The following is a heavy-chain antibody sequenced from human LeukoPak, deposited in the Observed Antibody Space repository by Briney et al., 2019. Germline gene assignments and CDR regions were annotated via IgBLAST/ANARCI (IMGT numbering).Heavy chain of an antibody. CDR1: GFTFSNAW. CDR3: AKGTTDYDASDPLDF. J-gene: IGHJ4*02. CDR2: ITGSGDSA. V-gene: IGHV3-23*01. D-gene: IGHD3-16*01. Sequence: GGSLRLSCAASGFTFSNAWMTWVRQAPGKGLEWVLAITGSGDSAYYSDSVKGRFTISRDQSKSTVYLQMTSLRAEDTAVFYCAKGTTDYDASDPLDFWGQGTLVTVSS.